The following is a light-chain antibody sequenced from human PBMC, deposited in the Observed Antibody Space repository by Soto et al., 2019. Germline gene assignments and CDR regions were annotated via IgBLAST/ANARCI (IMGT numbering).Light chain of an antibody. Sequence: QSVLTQPPSASGFPGQSVTISCTGTSSDFGGYNYVSWYQQHPGKAPKLMIYEVSKRPSGVPDRFSGSKSGNTASLTVSGLQAEDEADYYCSSYAGSNNFGVFGTGTKVTVL. V-gene: IGLV2-8*01. CDR1: SSDFGGYNY. CDR3: SSYAGSNNFGV. J-gene: IGLJ1*01. CDR2: EVS.